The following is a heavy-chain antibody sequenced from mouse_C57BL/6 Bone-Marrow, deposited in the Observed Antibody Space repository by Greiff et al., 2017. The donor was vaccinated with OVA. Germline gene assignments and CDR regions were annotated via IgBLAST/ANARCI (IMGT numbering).Heavy chain of an antibody. CDR1: GYTFTSYW. CDR3: ASAVS. J-gene: IGHJ2*01. Sequence: QVQLQQSGAELVKPGASVKLSCKASGYTFTSYWMHWVKQRPGQGLEWIGMIHPNSGSTNYNEKLKSKATLTVAKSSSTAYMQLSRLSSEDSAFYYCASAVSWGQGPTLPVSS. CDR2: IHPNSGST. D-gene: IGHD6-2*01. V-gene: IGHV1-64*01.